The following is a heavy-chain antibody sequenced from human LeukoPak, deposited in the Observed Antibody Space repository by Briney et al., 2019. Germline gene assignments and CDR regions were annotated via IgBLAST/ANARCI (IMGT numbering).Heavy chain of an antibody. CDR3: VSRRCSATACFAASFNCFDY. V-gene: IGHV3-7*03. CDR1: GPSFRSYW. J-gene: IGHJ4*02. CDR2: IKQYGSEK. Sequence: PGGSLRLSCTAPGPSFRSYWLTSVRQARGKGLESVPHIKQYGSEKNYVASVKGRFTISRDDTKNSLYLQMNSLRDEDTAVYHCVSRRCSATACFAASFNCFDYWGQGTLVSVSS. D-gene: IGHD2-2*01.